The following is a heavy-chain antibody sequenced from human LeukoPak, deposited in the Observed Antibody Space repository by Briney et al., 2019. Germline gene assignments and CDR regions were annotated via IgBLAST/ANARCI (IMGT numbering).Heavy chain of an antibody. CDR1: GGTFSSYA. J-gene: IGHJ6*02. D-gene: IGHD1-26*01. CDR2: IIPIFGTA. CDR3: ARQEDIVGASLFYNGLDV. Sequence: GASVKVSCKASGGTFSSYAISWVRQAPGQGLEWMGGIIPIFGTANYAQKFQGRVTITADKSTSTAYMELSSLRLEDTAIYYCARQEDIVGASLFYNGLDVWGQGTTVTVSS. V-gene: IGHV1-69*06.